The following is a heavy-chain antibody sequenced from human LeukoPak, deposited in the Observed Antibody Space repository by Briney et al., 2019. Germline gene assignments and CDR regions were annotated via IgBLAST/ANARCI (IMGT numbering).Heavy chain of an antibody. J-gene: IGHJ4*02. CDR2: ISAYNGNT. D-gene: IGHD2-2*01. CDR3: ARDSYLEFAYFQGADY. V-gene: IGHV1-18*01. Sequence: ASVKVSCKASGYTFTSYGISWVRQAPGQGLEWMGWISAYNGNTNYAQKLQGRVTITRDTSTSTVYMDLSSLRSEDTAVYYCARDSYLEFAYFQGADYWGQGTRVTVSS. CDR1: GYTFTSYG.